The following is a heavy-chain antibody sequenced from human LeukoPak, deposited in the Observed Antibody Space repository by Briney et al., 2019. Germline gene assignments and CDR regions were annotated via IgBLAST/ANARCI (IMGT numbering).Heavy chain of an antibody. D-gene: IGHD2-15*01. Sequence: GGSLKISCKGSGYSFTSYWIGWVRQLPGKGLEWMGIIYPGDSDTRYSPSFQGQVTISADKSISTAYLQWSSLKASDTALYYCARRIGFHAFDIWGQGTMVTVSS. CDR2: IYPGDSDT. CDR1: GYSFTSYW. J-gene: IGHJ3*02. V-gene: IGHV5-51*01. CDR3: ARRIGFHAFDI.